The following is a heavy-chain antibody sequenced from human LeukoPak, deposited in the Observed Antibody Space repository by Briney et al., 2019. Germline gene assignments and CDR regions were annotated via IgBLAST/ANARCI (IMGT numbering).Heavy chain of an antibody. J-gene: IGHJ6*02. D-gene: IGHD2-2*01. CDR3: ASSPAYCSSTSCYYYYYGMDV. CDR1: GYTFTSYD. CDR2: MNPNSGNT. V-gene: IGHV1-8*01. Sequence: ASVKVSCKASGYTFTSYDTNWVRQATGQGLEWMGWMNPNSGNTGYAQKFQGRVTMTRNTSISTAYMELSSLRSEDTAVYYCASSPAYCSSTSCYYYYYGMDVWGQGTTVTVSS.